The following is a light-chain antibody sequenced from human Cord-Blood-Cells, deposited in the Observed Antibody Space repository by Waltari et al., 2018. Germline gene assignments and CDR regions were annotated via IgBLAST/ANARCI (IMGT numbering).Light chain of an antibody. CDR2: SAS. Sequence: SNRATRNVRRHVTWYQHNPGQGPSLLISSASNRATGIPAGFSGSASGTDFTLTSSSLEREDFAVYYCEQRSNWPPYSFGQGTKLEI. J-gene: IGKJ2*03. CDR3: EQRSNWPPYS. CDR1: RNVRRH. V-gene: IGKV3-11*01.